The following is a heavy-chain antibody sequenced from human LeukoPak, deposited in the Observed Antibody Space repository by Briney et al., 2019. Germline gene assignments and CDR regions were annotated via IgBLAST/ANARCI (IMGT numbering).Heavy chain of an antibody. V-gene: IGHV4-59*08. CDR2: IYYSGST. CDR3: ARHDYGGNSLDY. CDR1: GGSISSYY. Sequence: SETLSLTCTVSGGSISSYYWSWIRQPPGKGLEWIGYIYYSGSTNYNPSLKSRVTISVDTSKNQFSLKLSSVTAADTAVYYCARHDYGGNSLDYWGQGALVTVSS. J-gene: IGHJ4*02. D-gene: IGHD4-23*01.